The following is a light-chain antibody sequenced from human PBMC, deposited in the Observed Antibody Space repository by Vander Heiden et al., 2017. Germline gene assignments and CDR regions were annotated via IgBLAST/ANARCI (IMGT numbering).Light chain of an antibody. V-gene: IGLV2-14*03. CDR3: SSYASISTLV. CDR2: DVS. Sequence: QSALTQPASVSGSPGQPVTIPCTGTSSDVGGYSYVSWYQQHPGKAPKLMIYDVSNRPSGVSYRFSGSKSGNTASLTISGLQAEDEADYYCSSYASISTLVFGTGTKVTVL. CDR1: SSDVGGYSY. J-gene: IGLJ1*01.